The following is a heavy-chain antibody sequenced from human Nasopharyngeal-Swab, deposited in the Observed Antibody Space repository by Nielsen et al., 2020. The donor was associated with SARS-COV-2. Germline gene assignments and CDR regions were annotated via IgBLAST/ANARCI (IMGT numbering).Heavy chain of an antibody. J-gene: IGHJ4*02. CDR3: ARRKLGYFDY. CDR2: IDPSDSYT. D-gene: IGHD1-26*01. V-gene: IGHV5-10-1*01. CDR1: GYSFTSYW. Sequence: KVSCKGSGYSFTSYWISWVRQMPGKGLEWMGRIDPSDSYTNYSPSFQGHVTISADKSISTAYLQWSSLKASDTAMHYCARRKLGYFDYWGQGTLVTVSS.